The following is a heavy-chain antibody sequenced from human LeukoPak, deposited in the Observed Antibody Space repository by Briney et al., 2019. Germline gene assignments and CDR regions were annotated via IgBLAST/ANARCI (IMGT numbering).Heavy chain of an antibody. CDR1: GYSFNTYW. D-gene: IGHD3-9*01. J-gene: IGHJ3*02. V-gene: IGHV5-51*01. Sequence: PGESLKISCKGSGYSFNTYWIGWVRQMPGKGLEWMGIIYPGDSETRYGPSFQGQVTISADKSTSTAYLQWSSLKASDTAMYYCARPHISTGYYATTGGAFDIWGQGTMVIVSS. CDR2: IYPGDSET. CDR3: ARPHISTGYYATTGGAFDI.